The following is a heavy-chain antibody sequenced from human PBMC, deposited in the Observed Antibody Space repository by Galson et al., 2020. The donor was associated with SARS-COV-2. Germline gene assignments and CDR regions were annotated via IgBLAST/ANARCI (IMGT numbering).Heavy chain of an antibody. D-gene: IGHD1-26*01. V-gene: IGHV3-30*03. CDR1: GFTFSHYG. Sequence: GESLKISCAASGFTFSHYGMHWVRQAPGKGLEWVAVVSYDESDKYYAGSVKGRFTISRDNSKNTLYLQMNSLGPDDTAVYFCARNDGGRGFILNWFDPWGQGTLVTVSS. CDR2: VSYDESDK. CDR3: ARNDGGRGFILNWFDP. J-gene: IGHJ5*01.